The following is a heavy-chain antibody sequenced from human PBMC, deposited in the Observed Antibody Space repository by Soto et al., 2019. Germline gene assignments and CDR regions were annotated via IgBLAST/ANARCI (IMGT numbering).Heavy chain of an antibody. CDR1: GFTFSSYA. J-gene: IGHJ6*02. D-gene: IGHD1-1*01. CDR3: AKGGYSRDSLYYYGMDV. Sequence: QAGGSLRLSCAASGFTFSSYAMSWVRDAPGKGLEWVSAISGSGGSTYYADSVKGRFTISRDNSKNTLYLQMNSLRAEDTAVYYCAKGGYSRDSLYYYGMDVWGQGTTVTVSS. CDR2: ISGSGGST. V-gene: IGHV3-23*01.